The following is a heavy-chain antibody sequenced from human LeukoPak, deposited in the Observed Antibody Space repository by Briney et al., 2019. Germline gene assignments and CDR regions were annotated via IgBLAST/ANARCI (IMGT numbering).Heavy chain of an antibody. CDR1: GFTFTSFA. V-gene: IGHV3-30*04. J-gene: IGHJ4*02. Sequence: GGSLRLSCAASGFTFTSFAMSWVRQAPGKGLEWVAVISYDGSNKYYADSVKGRFTISRDNSKNTLYLQMNSLRAEDTAVYYCATGITIVYFDYWGQGTLVTVSS. CDR3: ATGITIVYFDY. CDR2: ISYDGSNK. D-gene: IGHD3-3*02.